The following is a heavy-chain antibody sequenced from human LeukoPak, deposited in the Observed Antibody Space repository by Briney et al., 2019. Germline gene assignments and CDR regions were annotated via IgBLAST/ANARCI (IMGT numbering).Heavy chain of an antibody. V-gene: IGHV4-39*01. D-gene: IGHD6-19*01. CDR1: GGSISSSSYY. J-gene: IGHJ4*02. Sequence: SETLSLTCTVSGGSISSSSYYWGWLRQPPGKGLEWIGSIYYSGSTYYNPSLKSRVTISVDTSKNQFSLKLSSVTAADTAVYYCATTTGYSSGWYIVWGQGTLVTVSS. CDR2: IYYSGST. CDR3: ATTTGYSSGWYIV.